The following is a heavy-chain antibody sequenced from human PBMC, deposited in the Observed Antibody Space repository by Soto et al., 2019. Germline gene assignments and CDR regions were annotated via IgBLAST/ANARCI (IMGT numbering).Heavy chain of an antibody. V-gene: IGHV4-59*01. Sequence: QVQLQESGPGLVKPSETLPLTCTVSGGPISNYYWSWIRQRPGEGLEYIGYIYYSGSTKYNPSLKGRVTISLDTSKNKFSLKLTSVTAADSAMYFCTRSRWGYAFDIWGQGTMVTVSS. J-gene: IGHJ3*02. CDR2: IYYSGST. CDR3: TRSRWGYAFDI. CDR1: GGPISNYY. D-gene: IGHD7-27*01.